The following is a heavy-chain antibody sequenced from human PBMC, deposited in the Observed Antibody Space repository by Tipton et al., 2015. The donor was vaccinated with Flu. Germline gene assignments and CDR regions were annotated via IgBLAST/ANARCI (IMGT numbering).Heavy chain of an antibody. V-gene: IGHV3-30*02. CDR3: AKDGWDTSGWYPFDY. CDR1: GFTFSGYG. J-gene: IGHJ4*02. CDR2: IRHDESDK. D-gene: IGHD6-19*01. Sequence: LSLTCAASGFTFSGYGMHWVRQAPGKGLEWVAFIRHDESDKYYADSVKGRFTISRDNSKNALYLLISSLRPEDTAVYYCAKDGWDTSGWYPFDYWGQGTLVTVSA.